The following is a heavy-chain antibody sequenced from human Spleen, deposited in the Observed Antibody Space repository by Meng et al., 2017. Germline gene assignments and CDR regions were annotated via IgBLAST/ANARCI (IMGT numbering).Heavy chain of an antibody. D-gene: IGHD2-21*02. CDR3: ACDCYSNS. CDR1: GGTFSSYA. J-gene: IGHJ4*02. CDR2: INPNSGGT. V-gene: IGHV1-2*06. Sequence: QGQLVQSGAGVKKPGASVKVSVKASGGTFSSYAISWVRQAPGQGLEWMGRINPNSGGTNYAQKFQGRVTMTRDTSISTAYMELSRLRSDDTAVYYCACDCYSNSWGQGTLVTVSS.